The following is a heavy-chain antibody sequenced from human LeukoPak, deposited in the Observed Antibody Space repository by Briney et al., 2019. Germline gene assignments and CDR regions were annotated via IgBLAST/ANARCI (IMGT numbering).Heavy chain of an antibody. CDR1: GYTFTGYF. J-gene: IGHJ3*02. V-gene: IGHV1-2*04. D-gene: IGHD2-2*01. Sequence: GSVKVSCKASGYTFTGYFMHWVRQAPGQGLEWMGWINPNSGGTNYAQNFQGWVTMTRDTPISTAYMELSRLKSDDTAVYYCATHRGGYCSSTTCYGFDAFDIWGQGTMVTVSS. CDR2: INPNSGGT. CDR3: ATHRGGYCSSTTCYGFDAFDI.